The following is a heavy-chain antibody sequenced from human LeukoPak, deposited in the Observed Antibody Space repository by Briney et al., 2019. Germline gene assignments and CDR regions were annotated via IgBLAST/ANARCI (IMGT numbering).Heavy chain of an antibody. CDR1: GFTFDDYA. CDR3: AKDGGSGWYYFDY. Sequence: GRSLRLSCAASGFTFDDYAMHWLRQAPGKGLEWVSGISWNSGSIGYADSVKGRFTISRDNAKNSLYLQMSSLRAEDTALYYCAKDGGSGWYYFDYWGQGTLVTVSS. J-gene: IGHJ4*02. V-gene: IGHV3-9*01. CDR2: ISWNSGSI. D-gene: IGHD6-19*01.